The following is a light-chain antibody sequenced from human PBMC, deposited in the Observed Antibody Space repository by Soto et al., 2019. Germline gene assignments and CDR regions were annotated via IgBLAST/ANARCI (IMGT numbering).Light chain of an antibody. J-gene: IGKJ4*01. Sequence: DIVLTQSPDSLAVSLGEMATINCKSSQSVLYSSNNKNHLAWYQQKPGQPPKLLFYWATTRESGVPDRCSGSGSKSDFILTINCLQAEDVAVYFCQQYYNTTLTFGGGTKVEIK. CDR3: QQYYNTTLT. CDR2: WAT. V-gene: IGKV4-1*01. CDR1: QSVLYSSNNKNH.